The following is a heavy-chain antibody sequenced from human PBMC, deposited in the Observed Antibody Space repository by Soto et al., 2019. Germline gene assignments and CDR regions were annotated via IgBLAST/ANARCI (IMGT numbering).Heavy chain of an antibody. J-gene: IGHJ4*02. CDR1: GFTFSSYG. D-gene: IGHD3-22*01. CDR3: AKVGYYDRTFDY. CDR2: ISYDGSNK. Sequence: QVQLVESGGGVVQPGRSLRLSCAASGFTFSSYGMHWVRQAPGKGLEWVAVISYDGSNKYYADSVKGRFTISRDNSKNTLYLQMNSLRAEDTAVYYCAKVGYYDRTFDYWGQGTLVTVSS. V-gene: IGHV3-30*18.